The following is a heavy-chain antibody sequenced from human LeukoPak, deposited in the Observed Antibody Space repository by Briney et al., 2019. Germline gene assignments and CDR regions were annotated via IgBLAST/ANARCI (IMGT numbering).Heavy chain of an antibody. D-gene: IGHD5/OR15-5a*01. CDR1: GFTVSDNY. J-gene: IGHJ4*02. V-gene: IGHV3-53*01. CDR3: ATDRERDPSVYYLV. CDR2: IYSAGST. Sequence: PGGSLRLSCAASGFTVSDNYMSWVRQAPGKGLEWVSLIYSAGSTYYADSVKGRFTISRDNSKNTLFLQINSLRAEDSAVYYCATDRERDPSVYYLVGGQGTLITVSS.